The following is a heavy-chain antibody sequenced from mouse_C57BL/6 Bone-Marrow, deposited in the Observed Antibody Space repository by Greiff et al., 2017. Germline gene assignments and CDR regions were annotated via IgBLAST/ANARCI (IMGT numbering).Heavy chain of an antibody. J-gene: IGHJ3*01. CDR2: IRLKSDNYAT. D-gene: IGHD3-2*02. Sequence: EVKVEESGGGLVQPGGSMKLSCVASGFTFSNYWMNWVRQSPEEGLEWVAQIRLKSDNYATDYAGSVKGRFTISRDDSKSSVYLQMNNLSAEDTGIYYCTVELRLAYWDQGTLVTVSA. V-gene: IGHV6-3*01. CDR1: GFTFSNYW. CDR3: TVELRLAY.